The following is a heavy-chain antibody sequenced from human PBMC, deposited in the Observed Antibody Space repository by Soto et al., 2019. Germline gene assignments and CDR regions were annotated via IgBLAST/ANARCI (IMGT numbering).Heavy chain of an antibody. CDR3: ARDGGRSSWFEYFQD. J-gene: IGHJ1*01. V-gene: IGHV3-66*01. Sequence: GGSLRLSCAASGFTVSSNHMSWVRQAPGKGLEWISTIYIGGGTYYADSVKGRFTISRDNSNNALYLQMHSLRAEDTAVYYCARDGGRSSWFEYFQDWGQGSRVTVSS. CDR1: GFTVSSNH. CDR2: IYIGGGT. D-gene: IGHD6-13*01.